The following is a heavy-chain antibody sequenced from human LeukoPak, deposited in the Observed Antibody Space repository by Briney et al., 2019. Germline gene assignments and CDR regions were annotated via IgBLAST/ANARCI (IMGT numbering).Heavy chain of an antibody. Sequence: SETLSLTCTVSGGSISSGGYYWSWIRQHPGKGLGWIGYIYYSGSTYYNPSLKSRVTISVDTSKNQFSLKLSSVTAADTAVYYCARIVVVAATEANNWFDPWGQGTLVTVSS. D-gene: IGHD2-15*01. V-gene: IGHV4-31*03. CDR2: IYYSGST. J-gene: IGHJ5*02. CDR1: GGSISSGGYY. CDR3: ARIVVVAATEANNWFDP.